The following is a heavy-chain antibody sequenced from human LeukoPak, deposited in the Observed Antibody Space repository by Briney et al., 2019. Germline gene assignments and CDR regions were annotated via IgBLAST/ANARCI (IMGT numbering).Heavy chain of an antibody. Sequence: SVKVSCKASGGTFSSYAISWVRQAPGQGLEWMGGIIPIFGTANYAQKFQGRVTITTDESTSTAYMELSSLRSEDTAVYHCASPYYYDSSGYYYSFGYWGQGTLVTVSS. D-gene: IGHD3-22*01. CDR3: ASPYYYDSSGYYYSFGY. CDR1: GGTFSSYA. CDR2: IIPIFGTA. J-gene: IGHJ4*02. V-gene: IGHV1-69*05.